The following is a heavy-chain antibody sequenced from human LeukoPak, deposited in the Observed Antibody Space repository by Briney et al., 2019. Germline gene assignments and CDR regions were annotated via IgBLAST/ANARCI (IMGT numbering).Heavy chain of an antibody. D-gene: IGHD3-22*01. CDR3: ASNYYDSSGYYYGAFDI. V-gene: IGHV3-30*02. CDR1: GFTFSSYG. CDR2: IRYDGSNK. J-gene: IGHJ3*02. Sequence: PGGSLRLSCAASGFTFSSYGMHWVRQAPGKGLEWVAFIRYDGSNKYYADSVKGRFTISRDNSKNTLYLQMNSLRAEDTAVYYCASNYYDSSGYYYGAFDIWGQGTMVTVSS.